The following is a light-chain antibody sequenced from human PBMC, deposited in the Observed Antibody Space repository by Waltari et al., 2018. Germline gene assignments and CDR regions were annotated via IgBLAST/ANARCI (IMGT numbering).Light chain of an antibody. CDR2: GAS. CDR3: QQYGSSPLT. V-gene: IGKV3-20*01. J-gene: IGKJ4*01. Sequence: EIVLTQSPGTLSLSPGDRATLSCRASQSVSSSYLAWYQQKPGQAPRLLIYGASSRATGIPHRFSGSGSGTDFTLTISRLEPEDFAVYYCQQYGSSPLTFGGGTKVEIK. CDR1: QSVSSSY.